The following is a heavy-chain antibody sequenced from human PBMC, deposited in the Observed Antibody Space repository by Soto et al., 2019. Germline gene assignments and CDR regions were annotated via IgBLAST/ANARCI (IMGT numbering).Heavy chain of an antibody. CDR2: INSDGSST. J-gene: IGHJ4*02. CDR3: IRSYDY. CDR1: GVTFISYW. Sequence: TGGFLRLSCAASGVTFISYWVHWVRQAPGKGLVWVSRINSDGSSTNYADSVKGRFTISRDNAKNTLYLQMHNLRAEDTAIYYCIRSYDYWGQGTLVTVSS. V-gene: IGHV3-74*01.